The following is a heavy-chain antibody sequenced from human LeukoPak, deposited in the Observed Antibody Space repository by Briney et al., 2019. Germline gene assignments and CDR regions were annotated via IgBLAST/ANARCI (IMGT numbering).Heavy chain of an antibody. D-gene: IGHD3-22*01. CDR3: ARAIRTYYYDSSGFADAFDI. Sequence: SETLSLTCTVSGGSIRSYHWSWIRQPPGKRVEWIGYIYDSGSTNYNPSLKSRVTISIDTSKNQFSLKLSSVTAADTAVYYCARAIRTYYYDSSGFADAFDIWGQGTMVTVSS. CDR1: GGSIRSYH. CDR2: IYDSGST. V-gene: IGHV4-59*01. J-gene: IGHJ3*02.